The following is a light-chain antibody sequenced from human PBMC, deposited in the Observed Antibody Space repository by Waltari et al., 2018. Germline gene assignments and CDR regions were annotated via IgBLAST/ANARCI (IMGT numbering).Light chain of an antibody. V-gene: IGKV3-11*01. CDR1: QSVNNY. Sequence: VLTQSPATLSLSTGERATLSCRASQSVNNYLAWYQQKPGQAPRLLIYGASNRATGIPARFSGSGSGTDFTLTISTLEPEDFAVYYCQQRRNWPLTFGGGTKVEIK. J-gene: IGKJ4*01. CDR3: QQRRNWPLT. CDR2: GAS.